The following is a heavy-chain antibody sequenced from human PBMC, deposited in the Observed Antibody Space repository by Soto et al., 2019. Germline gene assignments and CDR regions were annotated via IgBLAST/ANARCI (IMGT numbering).Heavy chain of an antibody. D-gene: IGHD1-26*01. Sequence: QVHLQESGPGLVKPSETLSLTCAVSGASIGSGGWWSWVRQPPGKGLEWIAEIFHDGKTNYSPSLKSRVTISVDKSQNQSSLNVYSVTAADTAVYYCARHEGWPGTVQWGQGTVVTVSS. V-gene: IGHV4-4*02. CDR3: ARHEGWPGTVQ. CDR1: GASIGSGGW. J-gene: IGHJ4*02. CDR2: IFHDGKT.